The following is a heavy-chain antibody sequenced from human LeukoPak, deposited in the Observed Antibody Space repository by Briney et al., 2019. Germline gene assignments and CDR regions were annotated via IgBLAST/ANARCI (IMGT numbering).Heavy chain of an antibody. CDR1: EYTFTGYY. J-gene: IGHJ4*02. D-gene: IGHD3-22*01. V-gene: IGHV1-2*02. CDR3: AREPYYYDSSASGLPPGY. CDR2: IDPNTGDS. Sequence: GASVKVSCKASEYTFTGYYIHWVRQAPGQGLEWMGWIDPNTGDSNYVQKFQGRVTMTRDTSISTAYMELSRLRSDDTAVYYCAREPYYYDSSASGLPPGYWGQGTLVTVSS.